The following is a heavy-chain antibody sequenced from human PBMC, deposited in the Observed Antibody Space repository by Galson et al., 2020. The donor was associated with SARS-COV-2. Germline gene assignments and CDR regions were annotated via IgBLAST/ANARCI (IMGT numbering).Heavy chain of an antibody. CDR3: ATSFSIFGVVPPDY. D-gene: IGHD3-3*01. CDR2: INPNSGGT. V-gene: IGHV1-2*04. J-gene: IGHJ4*02. Sequence: ASVKVSCKASGYTFTGYYMHWVRQAPGQGLEWMGWINPNSGGTNYAQKFQGWVTMTRDTSISTAYMELSRLRSEDTAVYYCATSFSIFGVVPPDYWGQGTLVTVSS. CDR1: GYTFTGYY.